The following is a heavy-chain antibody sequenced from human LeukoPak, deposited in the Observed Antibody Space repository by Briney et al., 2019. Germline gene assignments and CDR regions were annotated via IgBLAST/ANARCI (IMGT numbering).Heavy chain of an antibody. J-gene: IGHJ3*02. CDR3: ARDITMIVVVSDAFDI. V-gene: IGHV1-2*06. Sequence: GASVKVSCKASGYTLTGYYMHWVRQAPGQGLEWMGRINPNSGGTNYAQKFQGRVTMTRDTSISTAYMELSRLRSDDTAVYYCARDITMIVVVSDAFDIWGQGTMVTVSS. CDR2: INPNSGGT. D-gene: IGHD3-22*01. CDR1: GYTLTGYY.